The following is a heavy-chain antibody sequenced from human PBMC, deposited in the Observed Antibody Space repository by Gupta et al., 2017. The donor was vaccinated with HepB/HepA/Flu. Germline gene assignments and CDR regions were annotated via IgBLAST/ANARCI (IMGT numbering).Heavy chain of an antibody. CDR3: ARSYYDFWSGPLD. Sequence: EVQLVESGGGLVKPGGSLRLSCAASGFTFSSYSMTWVRQAPGKGLEWVSSISSSSSYIYYADSVKGRFTISRDNAKNSLYLQMNSLRAEDTAVYYCARSYYDFWSGPLDWGQGTLVTVSS. CDR2: ISSSSSYI. D-gene: IGHD3-3*01. V-gene: IGHV3-21*01. J-gene: IGHJ4*02. CDR1: GFTFSSYS.